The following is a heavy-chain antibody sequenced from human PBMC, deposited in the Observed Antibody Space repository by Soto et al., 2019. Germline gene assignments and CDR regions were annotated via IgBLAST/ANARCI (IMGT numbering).Heavy chain of an antibody. CDR2: IDPSDSNT. CDR1: GYSFTRYW. D-gene: IGHD3-10*01. V-gene: IGHV5-10-1*01. CDR3: ARLRVGFGELLTY. J-gene: IGHJ4*02. Sequence: EVQLVQSGAEVKKPGESLRISCKGSGYSFTRYWISWVRQMPGKGLEWMGRIDPSDSNTTYSPSLQGHVPISADKSISTAYLQWSSLKASDTAMYYCARLRVGFGELLTYWGQGTLVTVSS.